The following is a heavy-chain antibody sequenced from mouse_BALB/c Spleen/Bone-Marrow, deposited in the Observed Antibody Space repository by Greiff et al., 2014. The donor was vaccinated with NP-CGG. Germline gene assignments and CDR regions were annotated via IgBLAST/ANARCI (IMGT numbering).Heavy chain of an antibody. V-gene: IGHV1-18*01. CDR3: AKWDYYGYAMDY. Sequence: VQLQQSGPELVKPGASVKISCKASGYSFTGYTMNWVKQSHGKNLEWIGLINPYNGGTSYNQKFMGKATLTVDKSSSTAYMELLSLTSEDSAVYYCAKWDYYGYAMDYWGQGTSVTVSS. CDR1: GYSFTGYT. J-gene: IGHJ4*01. D-gene: IGHD1-1*01. CDR2: INPYNGGT.